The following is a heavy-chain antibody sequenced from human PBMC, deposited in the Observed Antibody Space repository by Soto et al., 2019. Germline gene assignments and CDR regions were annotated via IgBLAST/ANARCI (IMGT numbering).Heavy chain of an antibody. V-gene: IGHV3-74*01. CDR2: INHDGSKT. Sequence: VGSVRLSCAASKFSFNNYWMHWVRQVPGKGPAWVSRINHDGSKTEYADSVKGRFTISRDNTKNTLYLQMNSLRVEDTAMYYCVREPWGFSGTWYDYWGQGTLVTVSS. J-gene: IGHJ4*02. D-gene: IGHD6-13*01. CDR3: VREPWGFSGTWYDY. CDR1: KFSFNNYW.